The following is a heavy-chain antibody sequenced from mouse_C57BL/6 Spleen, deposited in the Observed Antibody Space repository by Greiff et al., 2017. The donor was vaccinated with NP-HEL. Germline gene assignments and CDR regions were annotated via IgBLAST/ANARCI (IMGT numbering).Heavy chain of an antibody. J-gene: IGHJ3*01. D-gene: IGHD2-3*01. Sequence: VQLQQSGPELVKPGASVKISCKASGYAFSSSWLNWVKQRPGKGLEWIGRIYPGDGDTNYNGKFKGKATLTADKSSSTAYMQLSSLTSEDSAVYFCARSDDGYYWFAYWGQGTLVTVSA. CDR3: ARSDDGYYWFAY. V-gene: IGHV1-82*01. CDR1: GYAFSSSW. CDR2: IYPGDGDT.